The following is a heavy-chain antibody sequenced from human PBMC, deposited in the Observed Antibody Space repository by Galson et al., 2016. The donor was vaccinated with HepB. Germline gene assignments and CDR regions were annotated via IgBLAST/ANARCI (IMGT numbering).Heavy chain of an antibody. CDR3: ARRPIYCSGGSCYFDV. V-gene: IGHV4-39*01. CDR2: IYYSGTT. CDR1: GGSISTTGYY. D-gene: IGHD2-15*01. Sequence: SETLSLTCTVSGGSISTTGYYWGWIRQPPGMGLEWLVTIYYSGTTFHNPSLKSRVTISVDTSNNQMSLKLSSVTAADTAVYYCARRPIYCSGGSCYFDVWGQGTLVTVSS. J-gene: IGHJ4*02.